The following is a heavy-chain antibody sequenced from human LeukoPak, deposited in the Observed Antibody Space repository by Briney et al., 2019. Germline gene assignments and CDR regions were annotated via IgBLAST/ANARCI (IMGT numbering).Heavy chain of an antibody. CDR2: IYYSGST. Sequence: SETLSLTCPVSGGSISSYYWSWIRQPPGKGLEWIGYIYYSGSTNYNPSLKSRVTISVDTSKNQFSLKLSSVTAADTAVYYCARSDYLVTASVYFDYWGQGTLVTVSS. CDR1: GGSISSYY. J-gene: IGHJ4*02. D-gene: IGHD2-21*02. CDR3: ARSDYLVTASVYFDY. V-gene: IGHV4-59*01.